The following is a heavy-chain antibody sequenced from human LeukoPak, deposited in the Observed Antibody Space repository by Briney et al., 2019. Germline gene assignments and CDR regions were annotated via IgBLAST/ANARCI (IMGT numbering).Heavy chain of an antibody. J-gene: IGHJ4*02. V-gene: IGHV3-21*01. CDR3: ARVDPVGYSSGWYDY. CDR2: ISSSSSYI. D-gene: IGHD6-19*01. CDR1: GFTFSSYS. Sequence: GGSLRPSCAASGFTFSSYSMNWVRQAPGKGLEWVSYISSSSSYIYYADSVKGRFTISRDNAKNSLYLQMNSLRAEDTAVYYCARVDPVGYSSGWYDYWGQGTLVTVSS.